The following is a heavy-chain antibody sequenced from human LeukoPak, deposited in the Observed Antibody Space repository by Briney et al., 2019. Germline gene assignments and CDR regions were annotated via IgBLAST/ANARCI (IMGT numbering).Heavy chain of an antibody. V-gene: IGHV5-51*01. CDR2: TYPGDSDT. Sequence: GESLKISCKGSGYSFTSYWIGWVRRMPGKGLEWMGITYPGDSDTRYSPSFQGQVTISADKSISTAYLQWSSLKASDTAMYYCAGLSRITIFGVVTRIDAFDIWGQGTMVTVSS. D-gene: IGHD3-3*01. CDR3: AGLSRITIFGVVTRIDAFDI. CDR1: GYSFTSYW. J-gene: IGHJ3*02.